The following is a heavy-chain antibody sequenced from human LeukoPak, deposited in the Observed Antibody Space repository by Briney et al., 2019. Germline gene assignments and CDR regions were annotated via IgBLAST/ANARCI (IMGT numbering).Heavy chain of an antibody. D-gene: IGHD6-13*01. CDR1: GFTVSSNY. CDR2: IYSGGST. J-gene: IGHJ6*02. V-gene: IGHV3-53*01. CDR3: ARRRAAAAGKVYGMDV. Sequence: GGSLRLSCAASGFTVSSNYMSWVRQAPGKGLEWVSVIYSGGSTYYADSVKGRFTISRDNSKNTLYPQMNSLRAEDTAVYYCARRRAAAAGKVYGMDVWGQGTTVTVSS.